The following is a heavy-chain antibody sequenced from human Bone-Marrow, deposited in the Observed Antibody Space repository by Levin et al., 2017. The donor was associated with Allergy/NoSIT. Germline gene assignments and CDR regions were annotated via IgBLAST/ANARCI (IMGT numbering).Heavy chain of an antibody. D-gene: IGHD1-26*01. V-gene: IGHV1-24*01. Sequence: ASVKVSCKVSGYTLTELSMHWVRQAPGKGLEWMGGFDPEDGETIYAQKFQGRVTMTEDTSTDTAYMELSSLRSEDTAVYYCASGSYPTGAFDSWGQGTVVTVSS. CDR1: GYTLTELS. CDR3: ASGSYPTGAFDS. J-gene: IGHJ3*02. CDR2: FDPEDGET.